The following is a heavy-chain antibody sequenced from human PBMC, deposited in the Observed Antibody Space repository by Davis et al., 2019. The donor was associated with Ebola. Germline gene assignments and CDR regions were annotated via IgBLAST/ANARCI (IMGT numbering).Heavy chain of an antibody. Sequence: MPSETLSLTCTVSGGSISSGGYYWSWIRQHPGKGLEWIGEINHSGSTNYNPSLKSRVTISVDTSKNQFSLKLSSVTAADTAVYYCARGSSTSCYDTICYYYGMDVWGQGTTVTVSS. CDR2: INHSGST. V-gene: IGHV4-39*07. D-gene: IGHD2-2*01. J-gene: IGHJ6*02. CDR3: ARGSSTSCYDTICYYYGMDV. CDR1: GGSISSGGYY.